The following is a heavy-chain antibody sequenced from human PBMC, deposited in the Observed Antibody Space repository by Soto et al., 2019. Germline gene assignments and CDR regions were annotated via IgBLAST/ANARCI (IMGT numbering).Heavy chain of an antibody. CDR3: ARTLEDYYYMDV. V-gene: IGHV2-26*01. CDR2: IFSNDEK. J-gene: IGHJ6*03. CDR1: GFSLSNARMG. Sequence: SGPTLVNPTETLTLTCTVSGFSLSNARMGVSWIRQPPGKALEWLAHIFSNDEKSYSTSLKSRLTISKDTSKSQVVLTMTNMDPVDTAAYYCARTLEDYYYMDVWGKGTTVTVSS.